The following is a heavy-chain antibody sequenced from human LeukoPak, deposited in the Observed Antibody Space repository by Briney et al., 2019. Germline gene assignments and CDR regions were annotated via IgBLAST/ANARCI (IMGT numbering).Heavy chain of an antibody. Sequence: AGGSLRLSCAASGFTFSSYEMNWVRQAPGKGLEWVSYISSSGSTIYYADSVKGRFTISRDNAKNSLYLQMNSLRAEDTAVYYCARDTLRGYSYGLDTRAIDYWGQGTLVTVSS. J-gene: IGHJ4*02. CDR1: GFTFSSYE. CDR3: ARDTLRGYSYGLDTRAIDY. CDR2: ISSSGSTI. D-gene: IGHD5-18*01. V-gene: IGHV3-48*03.